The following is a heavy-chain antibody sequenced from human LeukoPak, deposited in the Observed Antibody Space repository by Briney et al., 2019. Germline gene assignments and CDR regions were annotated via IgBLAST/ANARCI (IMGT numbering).Heavy chain of an antibody. D-gene: IGHD4-17*01. J-gene: IGHJ4*02. V-gene: IGHV4-39*07. CDR3: ARNSRTYGDYDF. Sequence: SETLSLTCSVAGASTSNSSYYWGWIRQPPGKGLEWIGSIYYSGSTYYNPSLNSRVTISSDTSKDQFSLKLNSVTAADTAVYYCARNSRTYGDYDFWGQGTLVTVSS. CDR2: IYYSGST. CDR1: GASTSNSSYY.